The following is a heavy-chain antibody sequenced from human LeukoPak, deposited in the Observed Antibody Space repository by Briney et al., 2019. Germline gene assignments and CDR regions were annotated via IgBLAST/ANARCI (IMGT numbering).Heavy chain of an antibody. D-gene: IGHD6-13*01. CDR3: ARHGSSWSYYFDY. CDR2: IYYSGST. CDR1: GGSISSYY. Sequence: SETLSLTCTVSGGSISSYYWNWIRQPPGKGLEWIGYIYYSGSTNYNPSLKSRVTISVDTSKNQFSLKLSSVTAADTAVYYCARHGSSWSYYFDYWGQGTLVTVSS. V-gene: IGHV4-59*08. J-gene: IGHJ4*02.